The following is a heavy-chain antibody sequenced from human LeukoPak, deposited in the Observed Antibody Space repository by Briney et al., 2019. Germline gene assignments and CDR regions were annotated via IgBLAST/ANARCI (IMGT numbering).Heavy chain of an antibody. D-gene: IGHD6-13*01. CDR2: IKQDGSEK. CDR1: GFTFSSYW. CDR3: AREKAAAGYYFDY. J-gene: IGHJ4*02. V-gene: IGHV3-7*03. Sequence: GGSLRLSCAASGFTFSSYWMSWVRQAPGKGLEWVANIKQDGSEKYYVDSVKGRFTISRDNAKSSLYLQMNSLRAEDTAVYYCAREKAAAGYYFDYWGQGTLVTVSS.